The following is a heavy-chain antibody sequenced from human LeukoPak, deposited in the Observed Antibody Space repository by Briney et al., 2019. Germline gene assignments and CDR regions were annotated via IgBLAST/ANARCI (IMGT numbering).Heavy chain of an antibody. CDR1: GFTFSSYA. Sequence: GGSLRLSCAASGFTFSSYAMSWVRQAPGKGLEWVSYISSSSSTIYYADSVKGRFTISRDNSKNTLYLQMNSLRAEDTAVYYCAKNAGTSFTVHAFDIWGQGTMVTVSS. CDR3: AKNAGTSFTVHAFDI. V-gene: IGHV3-23*01. D-gene: IGHD3-10*01. CDR2: ISSSSSTI. J-gene: IGHJ3*02.